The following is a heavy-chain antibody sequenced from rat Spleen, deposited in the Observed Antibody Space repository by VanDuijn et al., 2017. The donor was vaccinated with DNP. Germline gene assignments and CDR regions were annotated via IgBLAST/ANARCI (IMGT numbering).Heavy chain of an antibody. V-gene: IGHV1-43*01. D-gene: IGHD1-4*01. CDR1: GYTFSTYY. Sequence: QVQLQQSGAELAKPGSSVMISCKASGYTFSTYYISWIKQTTGQGLEYIGYINPGSGGTNYNEKFNDKATLTVDKSSSTAFMQLGSLTPDDSAVYYCASRRLPYWYFDFWGPGTMVTVSS. CDR2: INPGSGGT. J-gene: IGHJ1*01. CDR3: ASRRLPYWYFDF.